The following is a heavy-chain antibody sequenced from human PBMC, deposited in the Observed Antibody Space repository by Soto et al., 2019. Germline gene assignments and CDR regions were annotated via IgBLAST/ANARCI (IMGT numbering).Heavy chain of an antibody. CDR2: INHSGST. V-gene: IGHV4-34*01. Sequence: SETLSLTCAVYGGSFSGYYWSWIRQPPGKGLEWIGEINHSGSTNYNPSLKSRVTISVDTSKNQFSLKLSSVTAADTAVYYCARMGITMIVVGSSYGMHVWAQVSTLTVSS. J-gene: IGHJ6*02. D-gene: IGHD3-22*01. CDR3: ARMGITMIVVGSSYGMHV. CDR1: GGSFSGYY.